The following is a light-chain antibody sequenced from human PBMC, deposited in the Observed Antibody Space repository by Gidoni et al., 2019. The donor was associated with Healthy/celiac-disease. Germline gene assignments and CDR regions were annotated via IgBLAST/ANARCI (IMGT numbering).Light chain of an antibody. CDR3: AAWDDSLSGQGV. CDR2: RNN. Sequence: QSVLTQPPSASGTPGQRVTISCSGSSSNIGSNYVYWYQPLPGTAPKLLIYRNNQRPSGVPDRFSGSKSGTSASLAISGLRSEDEADYYCAAWDDSLSGQGVFGGGTKLTV. CDR1: SSNIGSNY. J-gene: IGLJ3*02. V-gene: IGLV1-47*01.